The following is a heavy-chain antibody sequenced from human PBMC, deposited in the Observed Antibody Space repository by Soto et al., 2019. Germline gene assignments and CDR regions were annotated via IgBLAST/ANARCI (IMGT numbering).Heavy chain of an antibody. Sequence: PSETLSLSCAVSGGSISSGGYSWSWIRRPPGKGLEWIGYIYYSGSTSYNPSLKSRVTISIDTSKNQFSLKLSSVSAADTAVYYCARRATTQTYFDYWGQGTLVTVSS. D-gene: IGHD1-1*01. CDR1: GGSISSGGYS. V-gene: IGHV4-31*11. CDR3: ARRATTQTYFDY. CDR2: IYYSGST. J-gene: IGHJ4*02.